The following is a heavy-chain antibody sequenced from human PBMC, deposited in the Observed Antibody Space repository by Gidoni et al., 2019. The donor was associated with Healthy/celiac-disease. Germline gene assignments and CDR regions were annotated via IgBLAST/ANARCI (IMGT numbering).Heavy chain of an antibody. CDR1: GFTFDDYA. V-gene: IGHV3-43D*03. D-gene: IGHD6-19*01. CDR2: ISCDGGST. Sequence: EVQLVESGGVVVQPGGYLRLSCAASGFTFDDYAMHWVRQAPGKGLEWVSLISCDGGSTYYADSVKGRFTISRDNSKNSLYLQMNSLRAEDTDLYYCAKDMAVAGPDHYYYGVDVWGQGTTVTVSS. CDR3: AKDMAVAGPDHYYYGVDV. J-gene: IGHJ6*02.